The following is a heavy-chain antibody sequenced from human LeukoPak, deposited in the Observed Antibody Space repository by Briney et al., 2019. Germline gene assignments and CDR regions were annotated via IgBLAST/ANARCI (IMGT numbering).Heavy chain of an antibody. J-gene: IGHJ6*01. CDR1: AFTFTDYY. V-gene: IGHV3-11*01. CDR2: ISSSGSTI. Sequence: GGSLRLSCAASAFTFTDYYMSWIPHAPGKGLEWVSYISSSGSTIYYANSVKGRFTISRDNAKNSLYLQMNSLRAEDTAVYYCARDLGYYYYYGMDVCGQGTTVTVSS. CDR3: ARDLGYYYYYGMDV.